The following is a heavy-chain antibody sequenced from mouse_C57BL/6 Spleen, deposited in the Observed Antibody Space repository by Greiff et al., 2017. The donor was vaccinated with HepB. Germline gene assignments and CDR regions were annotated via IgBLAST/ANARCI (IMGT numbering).Heavy chain of an antibody. CDR1: GYTFTSYW. Sequence: QVQLQQSGAELAKPGASVKLSCKASGYTFTSYWMHWVKQRPGQGLEWIGYINPSSGYTKYNQKFKDKATLTADKASSTAYMQLSSLTYEDSAVYYCALTVVATEYFDYWGQGTTLTVSS. V-gene: IGHV1-7*01. D-gene: IGHD1-1*01. CDR3: ALTVVATEYFDY. CDR2: INPSSGYT. J-gene: IGHJ2*01.